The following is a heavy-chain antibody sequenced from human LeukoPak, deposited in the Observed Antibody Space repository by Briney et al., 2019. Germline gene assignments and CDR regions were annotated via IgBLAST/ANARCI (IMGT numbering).Heavy chain of an antibody. V-gene: IGHV1-18*01. CDR3: ARLFADDYGDYDNWFDP. Sequence: RASVKVSCKASGYTFTSYGISWVRRAPGQGLEWMGWISAYNGNTNYAQKLQGSVTMTTDTSTSTAYMELRSLRSDDTAVYYCARLFADDYGDYDNWFDPWGQGTLVTVSP. J-gene: IGHJ5*02. D-gene: IGHD4-17*01. CDR1: GYTFTSYG. CDR2: ISAYNGNT.